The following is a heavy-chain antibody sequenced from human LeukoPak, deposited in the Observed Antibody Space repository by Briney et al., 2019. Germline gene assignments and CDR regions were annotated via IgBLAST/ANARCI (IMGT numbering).Heavy chain of an antibody. D-gene: IGHD5-12*01. J-gene: IGHJ4*02. V-gene: IGHV3-15*01. Sequence: GGSLRLSCAASGFTFSNAWMSSVRQAPGKGLEWVGRIKTKTDGGTTDYAAPVKGRFTISRDDSKNTLYLQMNSLKTEDTSVYYCTTITIVSTIDHWGQGILVTVSS. CDR1: GFTFSNAW. CDR3: TTITIVSTIDH. CDR2: IKTKTDGGTT.